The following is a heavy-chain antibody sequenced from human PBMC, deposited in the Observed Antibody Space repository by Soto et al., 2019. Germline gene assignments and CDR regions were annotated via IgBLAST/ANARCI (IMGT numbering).Heavy chain of an antibody. J-gene: IGHJ4*02. CDR2: ISRDGSNK. D-gene: IGHD3-10*01. CDR3: ARSRNSAVADYFDF. Sequence: SLRLSCAASGFTFSRYAIHWVRQAPGKGLEWVAVISRDGSNKYYVDSVKGRFTISRDNSRNTLYLQMNSLRDEDTAVYYCARSRNSAVADYFDFWGQGALVTISS. V-gene: IGHV3-30*04. CDR1: GFTFSRYA.